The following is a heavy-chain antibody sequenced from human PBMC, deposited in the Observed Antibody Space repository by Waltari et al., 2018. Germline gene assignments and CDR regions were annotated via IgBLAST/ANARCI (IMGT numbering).Heavy chain of an antibody. CDR3: ARGLRWFREPWDY. CDR2: ISYDGSNK. Sequence: QVQLVESGGGVVMPGRSLRLSCADSGFTFGSYAMHWTGQAPGKGLEVVAVISYDGSNKYYADSVKGRFTISRDNSKNTLYLQMNSLRAEDTAVYYCARGLRWFREPWDYWGQGTLVTVSS. J-gene: IGHJ4*02. D-gene: IGHD3-10*01. V-gene: IGHV3-30-3*01. CDR1: GFTFGSYA.